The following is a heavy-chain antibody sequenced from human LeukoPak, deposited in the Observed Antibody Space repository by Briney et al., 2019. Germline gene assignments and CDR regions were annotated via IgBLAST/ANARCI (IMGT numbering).Heavy chain of an antibody. V-gene: IGHV4-59*01. CDR3: ARAAGRKSSSGYFDY. D-gene: IGHD6-19*01. CDR2: IYYSGST. CDR1: GGSISSYY. J-gene: IGHJ4*02. Sequence: SETLSLTCTVSGGSISSYYWSWIRQPPGKELEWIGYIYYSGSTNYNSSLKSRVTISVDTSKNQFSLRLSSVTAADTAVYYCARAAGRKSSSGYFDYWGQGTLVTVSS.